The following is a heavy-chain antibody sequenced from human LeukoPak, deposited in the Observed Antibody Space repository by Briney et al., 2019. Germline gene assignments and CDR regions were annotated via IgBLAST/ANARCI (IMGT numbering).Heavy chain of an antibody. D-gene: IGHD6-25*01. V-gene: IGHV4-61*01. J-gene: IGHJ2*01. CDR3: ARDSLLRGSGWDYWYFDL. Sequence: SETLSLTCTVSGGSVSNGSYCWSWIRQPPGKGLEWNGNMHYSGSTNYNPSLKSRVTISVDTSMNQFSLLLTSATAADTAVYYCARDSLLRGSGWDYWYFDLWGRGTLVTVSS. CDR2: MHYSGST. CDR1: GGSVSNGSYC.